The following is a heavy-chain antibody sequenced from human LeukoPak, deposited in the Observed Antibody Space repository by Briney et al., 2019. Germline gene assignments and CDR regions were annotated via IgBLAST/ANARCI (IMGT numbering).Heavy chain of an antibody. CDR1: GGTFSSYA. D-gene: IGHD3-3*01. Sequence: SVKVSCKASGGTFSSYAISWVRQAPGQGLEWMGGIIPIFGTANYAQKFQGRVTITTDESTSTTYMELSSLRSEDTAVYYCASATPITIFGVVTNYYYYYMDVWGKGTTVTVSS. J-gene: IGHJ6*03. CDR2: IIPIFGTA. V-gene: IGHV1-69*05. CDR3: ASATPITIFGVVTNYYYYYMDV.